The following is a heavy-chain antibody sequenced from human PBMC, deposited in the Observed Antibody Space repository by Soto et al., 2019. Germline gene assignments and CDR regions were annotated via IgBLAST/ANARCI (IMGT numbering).Heavy chain of an antibody. CDR2: INAGNGNT. Sequence: ASVKVSCKASGYIFSTYAMNWVRQAPGQRLEWMGWINAGNGNTKYSQKFQGRVTISRDTSASTAYMEMSSLRSEDTAVYYCARVRIEYDILTGYTFGYHFDYWGQGTLVTVSS. J-gene: IGHJ4*02. V-gene: IGHV1-3*01. D-gene: IGHD3-9*01. CDR3: ARVRIEYDILTGYTFGYHFDY. CDR1: GYIFSTYA.